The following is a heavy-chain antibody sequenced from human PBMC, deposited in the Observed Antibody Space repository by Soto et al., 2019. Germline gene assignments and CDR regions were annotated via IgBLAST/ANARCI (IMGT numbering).Heavy chain of an antibody. CDR2: INPSGGST. J-gene: IGHJ4*02. CDR3: ARASQSACYGGVDY. D-gene: IGHD3-10*01. CDR1: GYTFTSYY. V-gene: IGHV1-46*01. Sequence: QVQLVQSGAEVKKPGASVKVSCKASGYTFTSYYMHWVRQAPVQGLEWMGIINPSGGSTSYAQKCQGRVSMTRDTYTSTVYMELSSLRSEDTAVYYCARASQSACYGGVDYWGQGTLVTVSS.